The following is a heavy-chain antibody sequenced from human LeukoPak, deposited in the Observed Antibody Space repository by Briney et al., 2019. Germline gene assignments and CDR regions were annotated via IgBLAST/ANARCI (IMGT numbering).Heavy chain of an antibody. CDR3: ASSHPLGSNNDYYTPFDY. CDR1: GGSISNYY. D-gene: IGHD3-3*01. CDR2: LYYSGDT. Sequence: AWETLSLTCTVSGGSISNYYLSWIRQPPGKGLEWIGYLYYSGDTNYNPSLKSRVTISVDTSKNQFSLSLSSVTAADTAVYYCASSHPLGSNNDYYTPFDYWGQGTRVTVSS. V-gene: IGHV4-59*01. J-gene: IGHJ4*02.